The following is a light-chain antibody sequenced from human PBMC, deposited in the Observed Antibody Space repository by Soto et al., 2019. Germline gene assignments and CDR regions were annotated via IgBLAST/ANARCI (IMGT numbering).Light chain of an antibody. Sequence: QSALTQPPSASGSPGQSVTISCTGTSSDVGGYNYVSWYQQHPGKAPKLMIYEVFQRPSGVPDRFSGSKSGNTASLTVSGLQAEDEADYYCSSYAASSNVFGTGTKVTVL. J-gene: IGLJ1*01. V-gene: IGLV2-8*01. CDR2: EVF. CDR3: SSYAASSNV. CDR1: SSDVGGYNY.